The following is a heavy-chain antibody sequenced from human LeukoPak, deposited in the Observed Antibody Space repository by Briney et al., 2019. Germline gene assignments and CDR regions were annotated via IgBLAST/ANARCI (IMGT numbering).Heavy chain of an antibody. V-gene: IGHV3-48*03. J-gene: IGHJ1*01. CDR2: ISSSGSTI. CDR1: GFXFSSYE. D-gene: IGHD3-22*01. Sequence: GGSLRLSCAASGFXFSSYEINWVRQAPGKGLEWVSYISSSGSTIYYADSVKGRFTISRDNSKNTLYLQMNSLRAEDTAVYYCARGDYYDSSGYSQYFQHWGQGTLVTVSS. CDR3: ARGDYYDSSGYSQYFQH.